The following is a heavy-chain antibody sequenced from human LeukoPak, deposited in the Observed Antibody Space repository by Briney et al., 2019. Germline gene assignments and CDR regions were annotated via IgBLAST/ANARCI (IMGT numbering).Heavy chain of an antibody. CDR1: GSTFSSYS. Sequence: PGGSLRLSCAASGSTFSSYSMNWVRQAPGKGLEWVSYISSGGSTIYYADSVKGRFAISRDNSKNTLYLQMDSLRAEDTAVYYCAKGRLVLDYWGQGTLVTVSS. CDR2: ISSGGSTI. V-gene: IGHV3-48*01. J-gene: IGHJ4*02. CDR3: AKGRLVLDY. D-gene: IGHD6-6*01.